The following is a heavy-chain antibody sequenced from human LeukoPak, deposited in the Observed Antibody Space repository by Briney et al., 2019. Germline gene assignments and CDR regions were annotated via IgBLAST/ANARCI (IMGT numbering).Heavy chain of an antibody. J-gene: IGHJ4*02. CDR1: GFTLTTYA. D-gene: IGHD6-19*01. Sequence: GGSLRLSCAVSGFTLTTYAMSWVRQAPGKGLEWVSSISSSSSYIYYADSVKGRFTISRDNAKNSLYLQMNSLRAEDTAVYYCARDQVAGTSYFDYWGQGTLVTVSS. CDR2: ISSSSSYI. CDR3: ARDQVAGTSYFDY. V-gene: IGHV3-21*01.